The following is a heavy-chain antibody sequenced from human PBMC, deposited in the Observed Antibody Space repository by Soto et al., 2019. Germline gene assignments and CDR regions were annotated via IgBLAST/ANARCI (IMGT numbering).Heavy chain of an antibody. J-gene: IGHJ6*03. CDR2: IFYSGST. CDR3: VRPVNFYYYYMDV. Sequence: QPQLQESGPGLVKPSETLSLTCTVSGVSISSSRDYWGWIRQPPGKGLEWIGSIFYSGSTYYNPSLESRVTISIDTSKNQFSLKLSSVTAAATAVYYCVRPVNFYYYYMDVWGKGTTVTVSS. CDR1: GVSISSSRDY. V-gene: IGHV4-39*01.